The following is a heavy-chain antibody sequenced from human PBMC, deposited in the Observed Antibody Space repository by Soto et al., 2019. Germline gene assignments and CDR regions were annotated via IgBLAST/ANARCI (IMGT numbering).Heavy chain of an antibody. CDR3: ARAHHPPAYSSGSRGYFDY. V-gene: IGHV1-46*01. Sequence: WASVKVSCKASGYTFTSYYMHWVRQAPGQGLEWMGIINPSGGSTSYAQKFQGRVTMTRDTSTSTVYMELSSLRSEDTAVYYCARAHHPPAYSSGSRGYFDYWGQGTLVTVSS. CDR2: INPSGGST. CDR1: GYTFTSYY. J-gene: IGHJ4*02. D-gene: IGHD6-19*01.